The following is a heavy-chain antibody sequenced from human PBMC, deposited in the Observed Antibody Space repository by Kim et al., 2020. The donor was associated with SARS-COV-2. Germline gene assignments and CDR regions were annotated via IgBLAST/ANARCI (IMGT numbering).Heavy chain of an antibody. J-gene: IGHJ5*02. CDR3: AKDGFSRGWSKLFGP. V-gene: IGHV3-43*01. Sequence: GGSLRLSCSSSGFTFEDYSMHWVRQTPGRGLEWLAIITCDGSSYYADDVRGRFTISRDNNKDYLYLQMSSLRSEDSSLYYFAKDGFSRGWSKLFGPWGQGTLVRVSS. D-gene: IGHD6-19*01. CDR2: ITCDGSS. CDR1: GFTFEDYS.